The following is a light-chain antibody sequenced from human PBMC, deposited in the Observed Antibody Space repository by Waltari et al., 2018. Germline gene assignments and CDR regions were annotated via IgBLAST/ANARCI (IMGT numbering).Light chain of an antibody. Sequence: DIQMIQSPSSLSASVGDRVTITCRASQSISSYLNWYQQKPGKAPKLLIYAASSLQSGVPSRFSGSGSGTDFTLTISSLQPEDFATYYCQQSYSTPQITFGGGTKVEIK. V-gene: IGKV1-39*01. CDR1: QSISSY. J-gene: IGKJ4*01. CDR2: AAS. CDR3: QQSYSTPQIT.